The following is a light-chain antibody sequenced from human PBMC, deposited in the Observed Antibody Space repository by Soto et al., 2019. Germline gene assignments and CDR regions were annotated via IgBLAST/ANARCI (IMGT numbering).Light chain of an antibody. V-gene: IGKV4-1*01. J-gene: IGKJ2*01. CDR3: QQYYGTPYT. CDR1: QSVLYSSSNKNY. Sequence: DIVLTQSPDSLAVSLGERATINCKSSQSVLYSSSNKNYLAWYQQKPGQPPKLLIYWASTRESGVPDRFSRSESGTDFTRPISSLQAEDVAVYYCQQYYGTPYTFGRGTKLEIK. CDR2: WAS.